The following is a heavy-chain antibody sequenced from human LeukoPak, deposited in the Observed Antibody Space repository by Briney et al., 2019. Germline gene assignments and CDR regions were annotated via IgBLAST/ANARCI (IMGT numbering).Heavy chain of an antibody. CDR1: GFTFSSHG. J-gene: IGHJ5*02. CDR3: ARGLSYGSLSFDP. Sequence: PGGSLRLSCAASGFTFSSHGMQWVRQAPGKGLEWVALIWYDGSKTNYVDSVMGRFTISRDDSKNTLYLQMDNLRVEDTAVYFCARGLSYGSLSFDPWGQGTLVTVSS. D-gene: IGHD3-10*01. CDR2: IWYDGSKT. V-gene: IGHV3-33*01.